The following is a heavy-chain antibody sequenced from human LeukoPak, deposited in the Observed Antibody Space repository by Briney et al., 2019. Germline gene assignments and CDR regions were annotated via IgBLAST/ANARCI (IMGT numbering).Heavy chain of an antibody. CDR3: AKDRDSSGSYYYMDV. CDR2: ISWNSGSI. Sequence: GGSLRLSCAASGFTFDDYAMHWVRQAPGKGLEWVSGISWNSGSIGYADSVKGRFTISRDNAKNSLYLQMNSLRAEDMALYYCAKDRDSSGSYYYMDVWGKGTTVTVSS. CDR1: GFTFDDYA. D-gene: IGHD3-22*01. J-gene: IGHJ6*03. V-gene: IGHV3-9*03.